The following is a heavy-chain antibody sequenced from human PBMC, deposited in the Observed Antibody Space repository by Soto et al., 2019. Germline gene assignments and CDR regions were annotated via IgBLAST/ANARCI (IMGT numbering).Heavy chain of an antibody. D-gene: IGHD6-19*01. CDR1: GGTFSTYV. V-gene: IGHV1-69*13. Sequence: WASVRVSCKASGGTFSTYVISWVRQAPGQGLEWMGGSIPMIGSTNYAEKFQGRVKITADASTSTAYMEVPSLTFDDTAVYYCARGERAVANRVGMDVWGQGTMVTVSS. CDR2: SIPMIGST. CDR3: ARGERAVANRVGMDV. J-gene: IGHJ6*02.